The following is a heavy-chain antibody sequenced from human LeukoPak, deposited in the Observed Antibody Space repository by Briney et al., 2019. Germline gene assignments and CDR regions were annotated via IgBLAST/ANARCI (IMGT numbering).Heavy chain of an antibody. J-gene: IGHJ5*02. CDR3: ANTVQWLVPGWFDP. Sequence: GGFLRLSCAASGFTFSSYAMSWVRQAPGKGLEWVSAISGSGGSTYYADSVKGRFTISRDNSKNTLYLQMNSLRAEDTAVYYCANTVQWLVPGWFDPWGQGTLVTVSS. CDR1: GFTFSSYA. D-gene: IGHD6-19*01. V-gene: IGHV3-23*01. CDR2: ISGSGGST.